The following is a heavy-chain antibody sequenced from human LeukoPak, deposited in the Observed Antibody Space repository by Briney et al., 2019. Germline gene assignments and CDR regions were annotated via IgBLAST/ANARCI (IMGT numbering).Heavy chain of an antibody. CDR3: ARDSPYYYDSSGYYRGGSAFDI. CDR1: GRSISSYY. Sequence: SETLSLTCTVSGRSISSYYWSWIRQPPGKGLEWIGYIYYSGSTNYNPSLKSRVTISVDTSKNQCSLKLSSVTAADTAVYYCARDSPYYYDSSGYYRGGSAFDIWGQGTMVTVSS. J-gene: IGHJ3*02. D-gene: IGHD3-22*01. CDR2: IYYSGST. V-gene: IGHV4-59*01.